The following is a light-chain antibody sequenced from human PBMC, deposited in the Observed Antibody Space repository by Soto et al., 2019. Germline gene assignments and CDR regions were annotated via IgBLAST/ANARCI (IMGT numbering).Light chain of an antibody. CDR3: QEYGSSLN. Sequence: DIVLTQSPGTLSLSPGEIATLSCRASHSVSSTHLAWYQQKPVQAPRLFIYVASSRATGIPDRLRCSGSGTAFTRNMSRLTLEGFAVYYWQEYGSSLNVGGGTKVEIE. CDR1: HSVSSTH. V-gene: IGKV3-20*01. J-gene: IGKJ4*01. CDR2: VAS.